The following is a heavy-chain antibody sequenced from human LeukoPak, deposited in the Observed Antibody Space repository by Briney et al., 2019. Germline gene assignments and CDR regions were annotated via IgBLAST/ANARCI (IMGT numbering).Heavy chain of an antibody. J-gene: IGHJ4*02. Sequence: GGSLRLSCAASGFTFSSYGMHWVRQAPGKGLEWVTFIRYDGSNKYYADSVKGRFTISRDNSKNTAYLQMNSLGEEDTAVYYCAKGGIIAAATFDYWGQGTLVTVSS. CDR1: GFTFSSYG. CDR2: IRYDGSNK. V-gene: IGHV3-30*02. D-gene: IGHD6-13*01. CDR3: AKGGIIAAATFDY.